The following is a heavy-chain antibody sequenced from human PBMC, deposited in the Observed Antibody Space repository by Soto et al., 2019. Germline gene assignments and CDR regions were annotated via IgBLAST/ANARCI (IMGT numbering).Heavy chain of an antibody. D-gene: IGHD3-9*01. J-gene: IGHJ3*02. CDR1: GVTFSGSA. V-gene: IGHV3-73*01. CDR3: TRPILYYDILTGYYLPDAFDI. Sequence: PGGSLRLSCAASGVTFSGSAMHWVRQASGKGLEWVGRIRSKANSYATAYAASVKGRFTISRDDSKNTAYLQMNSLKTEDTAVYYCTRPILYYDILTGYYLPDAFDIWGQGTMVTVSS. CDR2: IRSKANSYAT.